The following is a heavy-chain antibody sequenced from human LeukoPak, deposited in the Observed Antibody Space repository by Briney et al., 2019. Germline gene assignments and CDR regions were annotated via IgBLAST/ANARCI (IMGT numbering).Heavy chain of an antibody. CDR2: ISYDGSNK. J-gene: IGHJ6*03. V-gene: IGHV3-30*03. CDR1: AFTFSSCG. CDR3: ARDDVYYYYMDV. Sequence: PGGSLRLSCAASAFTFSSCGMNWVRQAPGKGLEWVAVISYDGSNKYYADSVKGRFTISRDNSKNTLYLQMNSLRAEDTAVYYCARDDVYYYYMDVWGKGTTVTVSS.